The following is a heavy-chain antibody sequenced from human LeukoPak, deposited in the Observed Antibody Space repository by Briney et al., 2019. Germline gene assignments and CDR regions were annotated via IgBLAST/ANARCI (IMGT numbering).Heavy chain of an antibody. CDR2: IRYDGTNK. V-gene: IGHV3-30*02. CDR1: GFTFSTYA. CDR3: GKAGSSSLDF. D-gene: IGHD2-2*01. J-gene: IGHJ4*02. Sequence: GGSLRLSCAASGFTFSTYAIHWVRQAPGKGLEWVAFIRYDGTNKHYGDSVKGRFTISRDNSKNTLYLQMNSLRAEDTAVYYCGKAGSSSLDFWGQGTMVTVSS.